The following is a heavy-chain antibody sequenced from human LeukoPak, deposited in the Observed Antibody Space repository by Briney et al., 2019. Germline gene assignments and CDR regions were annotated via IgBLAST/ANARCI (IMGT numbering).Heavy chain of an antibody. D-gene: IGHD5-18*01. CDR3: ARGRGYNYGYSDY. CDR2: ISSSSSTI. J-gene: IGHJ4*02. CDR1: GFTFSSYS. V-gene: IGHV3-48*04. Sequence: PGGSLRLSCAASGFTFSSYSMNWVRQAPGKGLEWISYISSSSSTIDYADSVKGRFTISRDNAKNSLYLQMNSLRAEDTAVYYCARGRGYNYGYSDYWGQETLVTVSS.